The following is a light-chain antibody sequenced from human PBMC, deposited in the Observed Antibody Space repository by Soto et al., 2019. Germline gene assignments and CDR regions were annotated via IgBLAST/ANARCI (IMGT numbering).Light chain of an antibody. V-gene: IGKV1-39*01. CDR1: QSVSRY. Sequence: DIQMTQSPSSLSASVGDRVTITCRASQSVSRYVNWYQQKPGKATKFLIYAATSLQSGVPSRFSGRGSGTDFTLTISSLQPEDFATDYCQQSSSTPRTFGQGTRVEIK. CDR3: QQSSSTPRT. J-gene: IGKJ1*01. CDR2: AAT.